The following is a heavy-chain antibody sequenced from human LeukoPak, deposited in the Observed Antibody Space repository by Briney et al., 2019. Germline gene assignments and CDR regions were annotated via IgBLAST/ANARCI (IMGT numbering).Heavy chain of an antibody. V-gene: IGHV3-21*01. CDR1: GFTFSNYN. CDR3: ARDSRGYHQLSDY. Sequence: PGGSLRLSCAASGFTFSNYNMNWVPKAPGKGLEWVSSISSSSSYIYYADSVKGRFTISRDNAKNTLYLQMGSLRAEDTAVYYCARDSRGYHQLSDYWGQGTLVTVSS. CDR2: ISSSSSYI. J-gene: IGHJ4*02. D-gene: IGHD5-12*01.